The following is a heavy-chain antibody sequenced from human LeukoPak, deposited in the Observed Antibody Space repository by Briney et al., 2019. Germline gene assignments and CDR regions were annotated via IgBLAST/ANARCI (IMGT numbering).Heavy chain of an antibody. D-gene: IGHD1-26*01. CDR3: AKDLQWGDYYYGMDV. Sequence: QPGGSLRLSCAASGFTFSTYAMSWVRQAPGKGLEWVSSIRGSGGSTYHADSVKGRFTIPRDNSKNTLYLQMDSLRAEDTAVYYCAKDLQWGDYYYGMDVWGQGTTVTVSS. CDR1: GFTFSTYA. CDR2: IRGSGGST. J-gene: IGHJ6*02. V-gene: IGHV3-23*01.